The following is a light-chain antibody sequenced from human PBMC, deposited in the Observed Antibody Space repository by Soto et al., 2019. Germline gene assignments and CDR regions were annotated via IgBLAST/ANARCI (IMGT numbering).Light chain of an antibody. CDR1: QNVSTTY. CDR3: QQYGSSPSLT. V-gene: IGKV3-20*01. CDR2: GAS. J-gene: IGKJ4*01. Sequence: EIVLTQSPGTLSLSPGERATLSCRASQNVSTTYLAWYQHKPGQAPRLPIYGASNRATGIPDRFSGSGSGTDFTLTISRLEPEDFAVYYFQQYGSSPSLTFGGGTKVEIK.